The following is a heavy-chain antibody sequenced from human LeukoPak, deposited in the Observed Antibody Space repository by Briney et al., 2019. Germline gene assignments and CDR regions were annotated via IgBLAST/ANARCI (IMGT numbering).Heavy chain of an antibody. CDR1: GFTFSSYW. CDR2: IKQDGSEK. CDR3: AREDGLLDVDTAMVYGVDY. Sequence: PGGSLRLSCAASGFTFSSYWMSWVRQAPGKGLEWVANIKQDGSEKYYVDSVKGRFTISRDNAKNSLYLQMNSLRAEDTAVYYCAREDGLLDVDTAMVYGVDYWGQGTLVTVSS. D-gene: IGHD5-18*01. V-gene: IGHV3-7*01. J-gene: IGHJ4*02.